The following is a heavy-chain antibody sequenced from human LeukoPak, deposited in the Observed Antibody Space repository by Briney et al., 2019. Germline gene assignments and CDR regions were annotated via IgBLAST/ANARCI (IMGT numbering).Heavy chain of an antibody. CDR1: GFTFSSYA. CDR2: ISGSGGST. J-gene: IGHJ4*02. V-gene: IGHV3-23*01. D-gene: IGHD3-3*01. Sequence: GGSLRLSCAASGFTFSSYAMSWVRQAPGKGLEWVSAISGSGGSTYYADSVKGRFTISRDNPKSTLYLQMNSLRAEDTAVYYCAKEGSIFGVVIIRADYWGQGTLVTVSS. CDR3: AKEGSIFGVVIIRADY.